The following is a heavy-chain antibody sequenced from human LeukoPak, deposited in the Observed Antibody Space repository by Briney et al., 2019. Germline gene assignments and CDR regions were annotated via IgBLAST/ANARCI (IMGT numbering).Heavy chain of an antibody. J-gene: IGHJ6*03. Sequence: TSETLSLTCAVYGGSFSGYYWSWIRQPRGKGLEWIGEINHSGSTNYNPSLKSRVTISVDTSKNQFSLKLSSVTAADTAVYYCARGRRYYYYYMDVWGKGTTVTVSS. V-gene: IGHV4-34*01. CDR1: GGSFSGYY. CDR3: ARGRRYYYYYMDV. CDR2: INHSGST.